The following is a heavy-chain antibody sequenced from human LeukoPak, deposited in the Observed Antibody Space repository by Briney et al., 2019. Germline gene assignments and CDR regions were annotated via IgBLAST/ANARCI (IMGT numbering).Heavy chain of an antibody. D-gene: IGHD2-15*01. CDR1: GGTFISYA. V-gene: IGHV1-69*05. CDR3: ARLKVVAGRGSFSGPLDY. Sequence: GASVKVSCKASGGTFISYAISWVRQAPGQGLEWMGGIIPIFGTANYAQKFQGRVTITTDESTSTAYMELSSLRSEDTAVYYCARLKVVAGRGSFSGPLDYWGQGTLVTVSS. CDR2: IIPIFGTA. J-gene: IGHJ4*02.